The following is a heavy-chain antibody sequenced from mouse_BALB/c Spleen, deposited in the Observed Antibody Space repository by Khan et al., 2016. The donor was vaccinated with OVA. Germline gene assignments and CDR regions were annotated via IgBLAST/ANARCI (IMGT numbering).Heavy chain of an antibody. J-gene: IGHJ3*01. V-gene: IGHV1S136*01. CDR3: AREASSWDFSFPY. Sequence: EVQLQESGPELVEPGASVKMSCKASGYTFTNYVMHWVKQKPGQGLEWIGYINPYNAGTRYNEKFKGKATLTSDISSTTAYMELSSLTSADSAVYYWAREASSWDFSFPYWGQGTLVTVST. D-gene: IGHD4-1*01. CDR1: GYTFTNYV. CDR2: INPYNAGT.